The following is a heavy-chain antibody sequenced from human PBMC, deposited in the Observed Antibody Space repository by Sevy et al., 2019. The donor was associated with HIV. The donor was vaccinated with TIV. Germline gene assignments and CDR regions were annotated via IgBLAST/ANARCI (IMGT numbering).Heavy chain of an antibody. V-gene: IGHV3-21*01. CDR2: ISSSSTFI. Sequence: GGSLRLSCAMSGITFSDYSMNWVRQAPGKGLEWVSSISSSSTFIYYAESVKGRFTISRDNAKNSLYLQMNSLRAEDMALYYCARDRGVGTSSYGMDVWGQGTTVTVSS. CDR1: GITFSDYS. J-gene: IGHJ6*02. CDR3: ARDRGVGTSSYGMDV. D-gene: IGHD1-26*01.